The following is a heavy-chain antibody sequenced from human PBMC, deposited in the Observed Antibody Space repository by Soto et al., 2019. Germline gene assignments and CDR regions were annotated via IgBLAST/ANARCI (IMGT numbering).Heavy chain of an antibody. J-gene: IGHJ4*02. D-gene: IGHD1-26*01. V-gene: IGHV3-15*01. CDR3: TTDDPINTN. Sequence: VGSLRLSCAASGFIFSNAWMSWVRQAPGKGLEWVARIKSKTNGGTTEYAALVKDRFTISRDDSRNTMFLQMNSLKIEDTAVYYCTTDDPINTNWGQGTLVTVSS. CDR2: IKSKTNGGTT. CDR1: GFIFSNAW.